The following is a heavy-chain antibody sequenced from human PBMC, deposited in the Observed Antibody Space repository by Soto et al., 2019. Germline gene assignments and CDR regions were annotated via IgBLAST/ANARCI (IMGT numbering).Heavy chain of an antibody. Sequence: QVQLQESGPGLVKPSGTLSLTCAVSSGSISSSNWWSWVRQPPGKGLEWIGEIYHSGSTNYNPSLKSRVTISVDKSKNQFSLKLRSVPAADTAVYYGARRELGATVTTSSHGNAFDIWGQGTMVTVSS. CDR3: ARRELGATVTTSSHGNAFDI. D-gene: IGHD4-17*01. CDR1: SGSISSSNW. J-gene: IGHJ3*02. V-gene: IGHV4-4*02. CDR2: IYHSGST.